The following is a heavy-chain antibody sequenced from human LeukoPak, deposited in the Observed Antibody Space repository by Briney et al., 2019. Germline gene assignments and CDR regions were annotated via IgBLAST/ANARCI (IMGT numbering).Heavy chain of an antibody. CDR2: INHSGST. Sequence: PSETLSLTCTVSGGSITNYYWTWIRQPPGKGLEWIGEINHSGSTNYNPSLKSRVTISVGTSKNQFSLKLSSVTAADTAVYYCARLSCSGWSTCPYFDYWGQGTLVTVSS. D-gene: IGHD6-19*01. CDR3: ARLSCSGWSTCPYFDY. J-gene: IGHJ4*02. V-gene: IGHV4-59*12. CDR1: GGSITNYY.